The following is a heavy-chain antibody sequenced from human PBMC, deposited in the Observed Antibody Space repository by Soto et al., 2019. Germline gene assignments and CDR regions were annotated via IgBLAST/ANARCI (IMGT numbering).Heavy chain of an antibody. CDR2: IIPISGTA. CDR3: ARSQGSSTSLELYYYYYYGMDV. J-gene: IGHJ6*02. Sequence: QVQLVQSGAEVKKPGSSVKVSCKASGGTFSSYAISWVRQAPGQGLEWMGGIIPISGTANYAQKFQGRGTITADESTSTAYMELSSLRSEDTAVYYCARSQGSSTSLELYYYYYYGMDVWGQGTTVTVSS. V-gene: IGHV1-69*01. D-gene: IGHD2-2*01. CDR1: GGTFSSYA.